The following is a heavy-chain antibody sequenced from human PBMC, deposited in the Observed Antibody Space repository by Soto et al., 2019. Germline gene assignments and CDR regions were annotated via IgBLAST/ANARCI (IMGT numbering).Heavy chain of an antibody. Sequence: QVQLVESGGGVVQPGRSLRLSCAASGFTFSSYGMHWVRQAPGKGLEWVAVIWYDGSNKYYADSVKGRFTISRDNSKNTLYLQMNSLSAEDTAVYYCARGRETYYYDSSGYSPDVPLTYWGQGTLVTVSS. J-gene: IGHJ4*02. CDR3: ARGRETYYYDSSGYSPDVPLTY. CDR2: IWYDGSNK. CDR1: GFTFSSYG. V-gene: IGHV3-33*01. D-gene: IGHD3-22*01.